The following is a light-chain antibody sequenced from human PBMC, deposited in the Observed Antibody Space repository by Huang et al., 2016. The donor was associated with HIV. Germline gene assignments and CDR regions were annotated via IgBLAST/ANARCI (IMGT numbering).Light chain of an antibody. Sequence: DIQMTQSPSSLSASVGDRVTVTCRASQSIGNYLNWYQQKPGKAPKLLIYGASILQSGVPSRFSGSGSVTVFILSITSLQPEDFATYYCQQSYNSWTFGQGTKVDIK. V-gene: IGKV1-39*01. CDR1: QSIGNY. J-gene: IGKJ1*01. CDR2: GAS. CDR3: QQSYNSWT.